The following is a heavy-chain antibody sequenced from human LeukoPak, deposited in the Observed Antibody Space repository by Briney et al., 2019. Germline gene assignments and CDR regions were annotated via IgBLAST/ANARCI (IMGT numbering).Heavy chain of an antibody. V-gene: IGHV4-59*01. CDR2: IYYSGST. CDR3: AREHTSSGWYYFDY. J-gene: IGHJ4*02. D-gene: IGHD6-19*01. CDR1: GGSISSYY. Sequence: PSETLSLTCTVSGGSISSYYWSWIRQPPGKGLEWIGYIYYSGSTNYNPSLKSRVTISVDTSKNQFSLKLSSVTAADTAVYYCAREHTSSGWYYFDYWGQGTLVTVSS.